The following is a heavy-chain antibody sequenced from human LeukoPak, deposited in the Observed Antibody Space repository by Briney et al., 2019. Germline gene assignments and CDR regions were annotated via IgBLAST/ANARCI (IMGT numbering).Heavy chain of an antibody. J-gene: IGHJ4*02. CDR1: GVSISSYY. CDR3: ARHEGLYY. D-gene: IGHD3-3*01. Sequence: SETLSLTCTVSGVSISSYYWSWIRQPPGKGLEWIGYIYTSGSTNHNPSLKSRVTISVDTSKNQFSLKLSSVTAADTAVYYCARHEGLYYWGQGTLVTVSS. V-gene: IGHV4-4*09. CDR2: IYTSGST.